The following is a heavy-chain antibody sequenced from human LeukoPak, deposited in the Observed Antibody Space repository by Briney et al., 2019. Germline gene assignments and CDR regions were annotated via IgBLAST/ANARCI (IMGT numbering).Heavy chain of an antibody. V-gene: IGHV3-23*01. Sequence: GGSLRLSCVASGFTFSSYAMSWVRQAPGKGVEWVSAIRGSGGDTFYADSVKGRFTISRDNSKNTLYLQMNSLRAEDTAVYYCAKSGPLAGTGMRGFDYWGQGALVTVSS. J-gene: IGHJ4*02. D-gene: IGHD6-19*01. CDR1: GFTFSSYA. CDR3: AKSGPLAGTGMRGFDY. CDR2: IRGSGGDT.